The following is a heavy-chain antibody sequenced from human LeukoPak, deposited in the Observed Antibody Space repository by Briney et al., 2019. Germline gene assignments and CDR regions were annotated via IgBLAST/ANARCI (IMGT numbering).Heavy chain of an antibody. CDR2: ISGSGDST. CDR1: CLTFTKLA. CDR3: AKGASVSCYSALDY. V-gene: IGHV3-23*01. Sequence: GSPQCSSAAPCLTFTKLAMSWGGPATRQGLELGSFISGSGDSTYYADSVKGRFTISRDNSKNTLYLQMNSLGAEDTAVYYCAKGASVSCYSALDYWCQGTLVTVSS. J-gene: IGHJ4*02. D-gene: IGHD2-15*01.